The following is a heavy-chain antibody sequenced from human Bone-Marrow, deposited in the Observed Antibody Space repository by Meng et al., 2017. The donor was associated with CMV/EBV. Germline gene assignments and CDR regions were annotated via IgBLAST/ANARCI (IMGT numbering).Heavy chain of an antibody. V-gene: IGHV1-8*01. CDR2: MNPNSGNT. J-gene: IGHJ6*02. Sequence: ASVKVSCKASGYTFTSYDINWVRQATGQGFEWMGWMNPNSGNTGYAQKFQGRVTMTRNTSISTAYMELSSLRSEDTAVYYCARGYQTIFGVVIQYYYYYGMDVWGQGTTVTVSS. CDR3: ARGYQTIFGVVIQYYYYYGMDV. CDR1: GYTFTSYD. D-gene: IGHD3-3*01.